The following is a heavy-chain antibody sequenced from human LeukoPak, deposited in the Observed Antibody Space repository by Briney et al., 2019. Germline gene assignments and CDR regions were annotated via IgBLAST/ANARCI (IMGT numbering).Heavy chain of an antibody. Sequence: GGSLRLSCAASGFTFSSYWMSWVRQAPGKGLEWVANIKQDGSEKYYVDSVKSRFTISRDNAKNSLYLQMNSLRAEDTAVYYCAREYYYDILTGYSDYWGQGTLVTVSS. CDR1: GFTFSSYW. CDR3: AREYYYDILTGYSDY. D-gene: IGHD3-9*01. CDR2: IKQDGSEK. V-gene: IGHV3-7*01. J-gene: IGHJ4*02.